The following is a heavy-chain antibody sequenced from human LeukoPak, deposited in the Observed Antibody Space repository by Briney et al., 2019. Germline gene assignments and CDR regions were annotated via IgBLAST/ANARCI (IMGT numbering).Heavy chain of an antibody. V-gene: IGHV4-59*01. D-gene: IGHD3-10*01. CDR2: IYYSGST. Sequence: PSETLSLTCTVSGGSISSYYWSWIRQPPGKGLEWIGYIYYSGSTNYNPSLKSRVTISVDTSKNQFSLKLSSVTAADTAVYYRARDDGGFWGQGTLVTVSS. J-gene: IGHJ4*02. CDR3: ARDDGGF. CDR1: GGSISSYY.